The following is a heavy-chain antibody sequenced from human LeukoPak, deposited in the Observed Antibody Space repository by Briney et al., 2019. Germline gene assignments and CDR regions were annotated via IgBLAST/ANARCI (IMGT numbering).Heavy chain of an antibody. D-gene: IGHD2-21*02. CDR3: ACSGPYSNGGVVTDY. J-gene: IGHJ4*02. V-gene: IGHV3-66*01. CDR1: GLIVSSNY. Sequence: GGSLRLSCAASGLIVSSNYMSWVRQAPGKGLEWVSMIYRDGNTNYADSVKGRFTISRDNSKNTLSLQMNSLRAEDTAVYYCACSGPYSNGGVVTDYWGQGTLVTVSS. CDR2: IYRDGNT.